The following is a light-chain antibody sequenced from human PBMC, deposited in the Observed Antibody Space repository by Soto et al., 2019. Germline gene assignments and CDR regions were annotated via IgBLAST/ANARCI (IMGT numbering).Light chain of an antibody. V-gene: IGKV3-15*01. J-gene: IGKJ2*01. CDR3: QQYNTWTPGYT. CDR2: GAS. Sequence: EIVMTQSPATLSVSPGERATLSCRASQSVSSNLAWYQQKPGQAPRLLIYGASTRATGIPARFSGSGSGTEFTLTISSLHSEDFAVYYCQQYNTWTPGYTFGQGTKLEIK. CDR1: QSVSSN.